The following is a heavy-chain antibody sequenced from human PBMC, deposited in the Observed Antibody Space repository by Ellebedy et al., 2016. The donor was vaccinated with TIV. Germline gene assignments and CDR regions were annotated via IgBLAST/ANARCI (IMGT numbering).Heavy chain of an antibody. J-gene: IGHJ6*02. Sequence: GESLKISXAASGFTFSSYAMSWVRQAPGKGLEWVSAISGSGGSTYYADSVKGRFTISRDNSKNTLYLQMSSLRAEDTAVYYCAKSASGFRYYYGMDVWGQGTTVTVSS. D-gene: IGHD6-19*01. CDR1: GFTFSSYA. V-gene: IGHV3-23*01. CDR3: AKSASGFRYYYGMDV. CDR2: ISGSGGST.